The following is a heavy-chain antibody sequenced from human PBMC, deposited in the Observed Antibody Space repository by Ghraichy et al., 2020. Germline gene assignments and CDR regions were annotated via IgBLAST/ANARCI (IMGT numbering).Heavy chain of an antibody. J-gene: IGHJ4*02. CDR2: ISGSGGST. Sequence: LSLTCAASGFTFSSYAMSWVRQALGKGLEWVSAISGSGGSTYYADSVKGRFTISRDNSKNTLYLQMNSLRAEDTAVYYCAKALGYSYGYPIGGVDYWGQGTLVTVTS. D-gene: IGHD5-18*01. V-gene: IGHV3-23*01. CDR3: AKALGYSYGYPIGGVDY. CDR1: GFTFSSYA.